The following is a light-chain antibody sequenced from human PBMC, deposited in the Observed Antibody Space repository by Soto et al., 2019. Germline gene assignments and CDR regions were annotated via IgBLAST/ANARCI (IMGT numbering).Light chain of an antibody. CDR1: SSDVGGYSY. CDR3: CSYAGNDNFYV. J-gene: IGLJ1*01. CDR2: EFS. Sequence: QSALTQPPSASGSPGQSVTISCTGTSSDVGGYSYVSWYQQHPGKAPKLMIYEFSRRPSGVPDRFSGSRSANTAFLTVSGLQAEDEADYYCCSYAGNDNFYVFGTGTKLTVL. V-gene: IGLV2-8*01.